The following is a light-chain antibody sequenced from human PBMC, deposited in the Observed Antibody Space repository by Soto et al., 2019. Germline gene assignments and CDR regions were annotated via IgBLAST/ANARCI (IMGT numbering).Light chain of an antibody. V-gene: IGLV2-14*03. J-gene: IGLJ2*01. CDR1: SSDVGGYNY. Sequence: QSALTQPASVSGSPGQSVTIYCTGTSSDVGGYNYVSWYQQHPGKAPKLLIYDVSHRPSVVSNRFSGSKSGNTASLAISGLQAEDEADYYCSSYTSTNTLVIFGGGTKVTVL. CDR3: SSYTSTNTLVI. CDR2: DVS.